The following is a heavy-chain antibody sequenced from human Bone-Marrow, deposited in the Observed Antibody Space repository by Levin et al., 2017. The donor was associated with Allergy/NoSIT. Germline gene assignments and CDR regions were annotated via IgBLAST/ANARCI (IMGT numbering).Heavy chain of an antibody. Sequence: GESLKISCTASGFTFGNYVIIWFRQAPGKGLEWVSFIRSKAYGGTTEYAASVEGRFTISRDDSKSIAYLQMNSLKTEDTAVYYFARVSSSTVTTYYYYMDVWGRGTTITVSS. CDR3: ARVSSSTVTTYYYYMDV. CDR1: GFTFGNYV. CDR2: IRSKAYGGTT. J-gene: IGHJ6*03. D-gene: IGHD4-17*01. V-gene: IGHV3-49*03.